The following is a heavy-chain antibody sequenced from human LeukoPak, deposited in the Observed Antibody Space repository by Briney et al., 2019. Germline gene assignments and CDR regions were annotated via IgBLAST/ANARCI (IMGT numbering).Heavy chain of an antibody. J-gene: IGHJ6*03. CDR1: GGTFSSYA. V-gene: IGHV1-69*06. Sequence: SVKVSCKASGGTFSSYAISWVRRAPGQGLEWMGGIIPIFGTANYAQKFQGRVTITADKSTSTAYMELSSLRSEDTAVYYCARDSYYGSYYYYYYMDVWGKGTTVTVSS. D-gene: IGHD1-26*01. CDR2: IIPIFGTA. CDR3: ARDSYYGSYYYYYYMDV.